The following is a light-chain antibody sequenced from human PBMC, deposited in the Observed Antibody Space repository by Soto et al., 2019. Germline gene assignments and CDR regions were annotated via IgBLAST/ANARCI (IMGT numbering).Light chain of an antibody. V-gene: IGLV1-40*01. CDR3: QSYDSSLSASYV. CDR2: GNT. CDR1: SSNIGAGCE. J-gene: IGLJ1*01. Sequence: VLTQPPSVSGAPGQRVTISCTGCSSNIGAGCEVHWYQHLPGKAPKLLIYGNTNRPSGVPDRFSGSKSGTSASLAITGLQAEDEADYYCQSYDSSLSASYVFGGGTKVTVL.